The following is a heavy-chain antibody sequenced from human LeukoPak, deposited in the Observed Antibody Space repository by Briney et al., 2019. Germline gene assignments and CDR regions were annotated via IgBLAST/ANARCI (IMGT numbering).Heavy chain of an antibody. CDR1: GFAFSSYA. CDR2: ISGSGGST. D-gene: IGHD3-16*01. CDR3: AKASARFENYYGMDV. Sequence: PGGSLRLSCAASGFAFSSYAMSWVRQAPGKGLEWVSAISGSGGSTYYADSVKGRFTISRDNSKNTLYLQMNSLRAEDTAVYYCAKASARFENYYGMDVWGQGTTVTVSS. V-gene: IGHV3-23*01. J-gene: IGHJ6*02.